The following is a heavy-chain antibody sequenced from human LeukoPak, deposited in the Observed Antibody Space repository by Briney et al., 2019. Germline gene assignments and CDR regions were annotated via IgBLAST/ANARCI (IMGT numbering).Heavy chain of an antibody. D-gene: IGHD2-21*01. J-gene: IGHJ4*02. CDR1: GFTFSSYS. Sequence: GGSLRLSCAASGFTFSSYSMNWVRQAPGKGLEWVSSISSSSSYIYYADSVKGRFTISRDNAKNSLYLQMNSLRAEDTAVYYCARVLGLRGVADYWGQGTLVTVSS. V-gene: IGHV3-21*01. CDR3: ARVLGLRGVADY. CDR2: ISSSSSYI.